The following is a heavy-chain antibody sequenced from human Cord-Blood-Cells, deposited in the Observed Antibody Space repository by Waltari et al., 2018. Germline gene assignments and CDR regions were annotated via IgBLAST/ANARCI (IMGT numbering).Heavy chain of an antibody. V-gene: IGHV1-18*01. CDR2: ISAYNGNT. D-gene: IGHD3-22*01. Sequence: QVQLVQSGAEVKKPGASVKVSCTASGYTFTSYGISWVRQAPGQGLEWMGWISAYNGNTNYAQKLQGRVTMTTDTSTSTAYMELRSLRSDDTAVYYCARVYYYDSSGYYPPDYWGQGTLVTVSS. J-gene: IGHJ4*02. CDR1: GYTFTSYG. CDR3: ARVYYYDSSGYYPPDY.